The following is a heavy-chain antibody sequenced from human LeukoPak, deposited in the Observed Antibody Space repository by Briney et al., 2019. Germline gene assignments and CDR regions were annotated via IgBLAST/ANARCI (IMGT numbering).Heavy chain of an antibody. CDR2: ISWNSGSI. Sequence: GGSLRLSCAASGFTFDDYAMHWVRQAPGKGLEWVSGISWNSGSIGYADSVKGRFTISRDNAKNSLYLQMNSLRAEDTALYCCAKDMSLRFGELLGRYYGMDVWGQGTTVTVSS. J-gene: IGHJ6*02. CDR3: AKDMSLRFGELLGRYYGMDV. CDR1: GFTFDDYA. V-gene: IGHV3-9*01. D-gene: IGHD3-10*01.